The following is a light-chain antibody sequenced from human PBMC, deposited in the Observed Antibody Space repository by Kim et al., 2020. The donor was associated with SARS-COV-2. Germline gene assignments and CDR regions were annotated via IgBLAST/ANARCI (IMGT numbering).Light chain of an antibody. CDR2: QDT. CDR1: KLREKY. Sequence: SVAPGQTATITCSGDKLREKYACWYQQKAGQSPVLVIYQDTKRPSGIPDRFSGSNSGNAATLTISGTQAMDEADYYCQAWDSGTVVFGGGTKVTVL. V-gene: IGLV3-1*01. CDR3: QAWDSGTVV. J-gene: IGLJ2*01.